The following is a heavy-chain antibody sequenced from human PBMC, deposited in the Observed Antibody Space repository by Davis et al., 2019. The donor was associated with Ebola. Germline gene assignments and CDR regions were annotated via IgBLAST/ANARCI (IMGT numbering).Heavy chain of an antibody. D-gene: IGHD4-17*01. CDR1: GDAVSSGDC. V-gene: IGHV4-61*08. CDR3: ARVPYGDYGGFSYHAMDV. J-gene: IGHJ6*02. Sequence: MPSETLSLTCTVSGDAVSSGDCWSWIRQPPGKELQWIGYICYRRSSNYSPSLKSRVSISLDTSKNQFSLRVTSVTAVDTAAYYCARVPYGDYGGFSYHAMDVWGQGTTVTVSS. CDR2: ICYRRSS.